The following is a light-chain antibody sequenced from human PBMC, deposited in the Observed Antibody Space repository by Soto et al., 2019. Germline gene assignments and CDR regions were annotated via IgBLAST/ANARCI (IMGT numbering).Light chain of an antibody. Sequence: EIVLTQSPGTLSLSPGERATLSCRASQSVRSNYLTWYQQKPGQAPRLLIYVASYRATGIPARFSGSGSGTEYTLTISNLQAEDFAVYYCQQFNNWPHTFGQGTRLEIK. CDR2: VAS. CDR1: QSVRSN. J-gene: IGKJ2*01. V-gene: IGKV3-15*01. CDR3: QQFNNWPHT.